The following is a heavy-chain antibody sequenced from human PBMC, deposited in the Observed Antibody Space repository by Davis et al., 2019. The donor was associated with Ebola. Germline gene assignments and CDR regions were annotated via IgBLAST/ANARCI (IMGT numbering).Heavy chain of an antibody. Sequence: SETLSLTCTVSGGSISSGGYSWSWIRQAPGKGLEWIGYIFHGGTTDYNPSLKSRVTMSVDRSKNQFSLKLSSVTAADTAAYYCARDSIYNNYYYFDYWGQGTPVTVSS. V-gene: IGHV4-30-2*01. D-gene: IGHD4-11*01. CDR2: IFHGGTT. CDR1: GGSISSGGYS. CDR3: ARDSIYNNYYYFDY. J-gene: IGHJ4*02.